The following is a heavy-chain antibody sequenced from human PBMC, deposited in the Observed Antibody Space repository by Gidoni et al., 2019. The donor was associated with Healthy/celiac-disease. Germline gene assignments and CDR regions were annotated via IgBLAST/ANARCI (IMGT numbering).Heavy chain of an antibody. V-gene: IGHV3-33*01. Sequence: QVQLVESGGGVVQPGRSLRLSCEASGLTFSRYGMHWVRQAPGKGLGWVAVIWYDGSNKYYADSVKGRFTISRDNSKNTLYLQMNSLRAEETAVYYCARDRLVIIAARPSYYFDYWGQGTLVTVSS. J-gene: IGHJ4*02. D-gene: IGHD6-6*01. CDR1: GLTFSRYG. CDR3: ARDRLVIIAARPSYYFDY. CDR2: IWYDGSNK.